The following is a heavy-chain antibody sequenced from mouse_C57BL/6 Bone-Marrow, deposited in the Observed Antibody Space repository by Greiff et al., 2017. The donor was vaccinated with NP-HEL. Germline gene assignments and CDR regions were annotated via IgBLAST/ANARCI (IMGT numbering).Heavy chain of an antibody. D-gene: IGHD3-2*02. J-gene: IGHJ2*01. V-gene: IGHV1-76*01. CDR1: GYTFTDYY. CDR2: IYPGSGNT. Sequence: VQLVESGAELVRPGASVKLSCKASGYTFTDYYINWVKQRPGQGLEWIARIYPGSGNTYYNEKFKGKATLTAEKSSSTAYMQLSSLTSEDSAVYFCARALRPFDYWGQGTTLTVSS. CDR3: ARALRPFDY.